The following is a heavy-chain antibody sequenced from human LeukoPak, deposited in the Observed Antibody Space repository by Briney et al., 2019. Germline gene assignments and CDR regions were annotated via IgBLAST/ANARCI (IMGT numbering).Heavy chain of an antibody. CDR2: IYYSGST. D-gene: IGHD3-10*01. Sequence: PSETLSLTCTVSGXSVSSGAYYWSWIRQPPGKGLEWIGYIYYSGSTNYNPSLKSRVTISVDTSKNQFSLKLSSVTAADTAEYYCAREPYGSGTFDYWGQGTLVTVSA. V-gene: IGHV4-61*08. CDR3: AREPYGSGTFDY. CDR1: GXSVSSGAYY. J-gene: IGHJ4*02.